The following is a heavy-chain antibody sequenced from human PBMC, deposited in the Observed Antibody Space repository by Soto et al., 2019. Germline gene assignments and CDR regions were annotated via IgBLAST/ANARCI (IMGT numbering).Heavy chain of an antibody. V-gene: IGHV5-10-1*01. CDR3: PRQVGHCGGGSCSDFHL. CDR1: GYSFTDYG. D-gene: IGHD2-15*01. Sequence: XESLRVSCQCSGYSFTDYGISLVLQMPGKGLEWMGRIDPSDSYSDYSSSFEGHVTFSADESISTVYLQWSSLKASDTATYYCPRQVGHCGGGSCSDFHLWAQGTVVTVSS. J-gene: IGHJ4*02. CDR2: IDPSDSYS.